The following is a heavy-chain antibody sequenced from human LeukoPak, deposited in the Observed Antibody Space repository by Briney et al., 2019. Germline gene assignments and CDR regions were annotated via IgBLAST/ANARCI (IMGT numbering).Heavy chain of an antibody. V-gene: IGHV3-21*01. CDR2: ISSSSSYI. Sequence: WVSSISSSSSYIYYVDSVKGRFTISRDNAKNSLYLQMNSLRAEDTAVYYCARDSGNWFDPWGQGTLVTVSS. J-gene: IGHJ5*02. CDR3: ARDSGNWFDP.